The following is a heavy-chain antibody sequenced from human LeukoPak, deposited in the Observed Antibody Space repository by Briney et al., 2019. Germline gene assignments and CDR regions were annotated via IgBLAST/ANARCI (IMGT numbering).Heavy chain of an antibody. D-gene: IGHD2-2*01. CDR1: GYTFTGYY. CDR2: INPNSGGT. J-gene: IGHJ3*02. V-gene: IGHV1-2*02. Sequence: ASVKVSCKASGYTFTGYYMRWVRQAPGQGLEWMGWINPNSGGTNYAQKFQGRVTMTRDTSISTAYMELSSLRSEDTAVYYCARRSSTRMPRGAFDIWGQGTMVTVSS. CDR3: ARRSSTRMPRGAFDI.